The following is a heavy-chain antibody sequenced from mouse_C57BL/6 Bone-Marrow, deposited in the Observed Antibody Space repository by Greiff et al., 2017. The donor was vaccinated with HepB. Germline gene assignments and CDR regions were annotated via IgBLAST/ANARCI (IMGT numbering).Heavy chain of an antibody. D-gene: IGHD2-1*01. CDR1: GYTFTDYE. CDR3: TVYYGNYGFAY. CDR2: IDPETGGT. V-gene: IGHV1-15*01. Sequence: VKLQESGAELVRPGASVTLSCKASGYTFTDYEMHWVKQTPVHGLEWIGAIDPETGGTAYNQKFKGKAILTADKSSSTAYMELRSLTSEDSAVYYCTVYYGNYGFAYWGQGTLVTVSA. J-gene: IGHJ3*01.